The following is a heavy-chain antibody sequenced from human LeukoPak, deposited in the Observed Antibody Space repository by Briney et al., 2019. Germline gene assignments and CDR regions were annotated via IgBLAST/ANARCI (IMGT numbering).Heavy chain of an antibody. J-gene: IGHJ4*02. Sequence: ASVKVSCKASGYTFTSYGITWVRQATGQGLEWMGWMNPNSGNTGYAQKFQGRVTITRNTSISTAYMELSSLRSEDTAVYYCARIADEQEGYWGQGTLVTVSS. CDR2: MNPNSGNT. CDR3: ARIADEQEGY. D-gene: IGHD6-13*01. CDR1: GYTFTSYG. V-gene: IGHV1-8*03.